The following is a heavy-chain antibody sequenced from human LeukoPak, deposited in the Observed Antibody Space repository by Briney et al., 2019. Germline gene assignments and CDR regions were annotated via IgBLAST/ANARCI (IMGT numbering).Heavy chain of an antibody. CDR2: IGAGGIST. CDR1: GFTFSTYP. Sequence: GGSLRLSCGASGFTFSTYPMTWVRQAPGKGPEWVSSIGAGGISTYYADSVKGRFVISRDNSKNTLYLQMSSLRDDDTAVYYCAKYIVVDATRTFDYWGQGTLVTVSS. D-gene: IGHD2-2*01. V-gene: IGHV3-23*01. J-gene: IGHJ4*02. CDR3: AKYIVVDATRTFDY.